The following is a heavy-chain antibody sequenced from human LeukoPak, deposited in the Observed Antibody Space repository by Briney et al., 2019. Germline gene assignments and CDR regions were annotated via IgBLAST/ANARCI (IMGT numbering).Heavy chain of an antibody. CDR2: IIPIFGTA. Sequence: GASVKVSXKDSGGTFRSYAISGVRQALGQGLEWMGGIIPIFGTAKYAQKFQGRVTITTDESTSTAYMELSSLRSEDTAVYYCARGSSSGWYPLNFDYWGQGTLVTVSS. J-gene: IGHJ4*02. CDR1: GGTFRSYA. CDR3: ARGSSSGWYPLNFDY. V-gene: IGHV1-69*05. D-gene: IGHD6-19*01.